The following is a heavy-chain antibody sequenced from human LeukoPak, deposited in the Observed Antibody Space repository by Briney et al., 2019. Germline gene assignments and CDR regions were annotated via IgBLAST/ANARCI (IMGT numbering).Heavy chain of an antibody. CDR2: ISGYNGNT. CDR3: ARSGHCSGTSCYGEGIDF. J-gene: IGHJ4*02. V-gene: IGHV1-18*01. D-gene: IGHD2-2*01. CDR1: GYSFSSSG. Sequence: ASVKVSCKASGYSFSSSGITWVRQAPGQGLEWMGWISGYNGNTADAQIFQGSVTMTTDTSTSTAYMELRSLRSDDTAVYFCARSGHCSGTSCYGEGIDFWGQGTLVTVSS.